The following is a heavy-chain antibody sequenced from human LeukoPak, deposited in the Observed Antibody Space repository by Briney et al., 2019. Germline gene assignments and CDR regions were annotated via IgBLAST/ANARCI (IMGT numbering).Heavy chain of an antibody. CDR3: ARDSVRLPFDY. D-gene: IGHD5-12*01. CDR2: IYTSGST. J-gene: IGHJ4*02. Sequence: PSETLSLTCTVSGVSISSYYWSWLRQPAGKGLEWIGRIYTSGSTNYNPSLKSRVTMSVDTSKNQFSLKLSSVTAADTAVYYCARDSVRLPFDYWGQGTLVTVSS. CDR1: GVSISSYY. V-gene: IGHV4-4*07.